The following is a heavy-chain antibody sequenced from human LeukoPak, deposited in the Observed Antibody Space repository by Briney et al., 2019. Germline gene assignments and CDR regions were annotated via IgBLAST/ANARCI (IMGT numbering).Heavy chain of an antibody. CDR1: GFNFFTYG. J-gene: IGHJ6*02. V-gene: IGHV3-30*18. Sequence: GGSLRLSCAASGFNFFTYGMHWVRQAPGKGLEWVAVISYDGSNKYYAASVKGRFTISRDNSKNTLYLQMNSRRPEDTAVYYCAKDPSGDSFGSYGMDVWGQGTTVTVSS. CDR2: ISYDGSNK. D-gene: IGHD5-18*01. CDR3: AKDPSGDSFGSYGMDV.